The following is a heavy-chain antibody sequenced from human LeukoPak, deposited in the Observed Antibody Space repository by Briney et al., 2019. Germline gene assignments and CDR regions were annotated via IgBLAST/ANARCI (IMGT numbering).Heavy chain of an antibody. Sequence: GASVKVSCKVSGYTLTELSMHWVRQAPGKGLEWMGGFDPEDGETIYAQKFQGRVTMTEDTSTDTAYMELSSLRSEDTAVYYCARIERGYSGYDTYGMDVWGQGTTVTVSS. CDR2: FDPEDGET. CDR3: ARIERGYSGYDTYGMDV. D-gene: IGHD5-12*01. V-gene: IGHV1-24*01. J-gene: IGHJ6*02. CDR1: GYTLTELS.